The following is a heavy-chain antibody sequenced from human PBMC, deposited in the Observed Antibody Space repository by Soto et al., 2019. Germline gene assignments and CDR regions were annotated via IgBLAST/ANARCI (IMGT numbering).Heavy chain of an antibody. J-gene: IGHJ4*02. D-gene: IGHD6-6*01. Sequence: PGGALRLSWAASGFTVSINYMSWVRQAPGKGLEWVSVIYSGGSTYYADSVKGRFTISRDNSKNTLYLQMNSLRAEDTAVYYCARETIAARPGFDYWGQGTLVTVSS. V-gene: IGHV3-53*01. CDR3: ARETIAARPGFDY. CDR1: GFTVSINY. CDR2: IYSGGST.